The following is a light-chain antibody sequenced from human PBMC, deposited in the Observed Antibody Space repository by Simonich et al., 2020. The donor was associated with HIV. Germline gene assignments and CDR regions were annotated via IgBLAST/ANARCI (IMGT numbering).Light chain of an antibody. Sequence: QSAPTQPPSASGSPGQSVTISCTGTSSDVGAYNYVSWYQQHPGKAPKLMIYEVSKRPSGVPDRFSGSKSGNTASLTISGLQAEDEADYYCSSYTSSSTWVFGGGTKLTVL. V-gene: IGLV2-8*01. J-gene: IGLJ3*02. CDR2: EVS. CDR1: SSDVGAYNY. CDR3: SSYTSSSTWV.